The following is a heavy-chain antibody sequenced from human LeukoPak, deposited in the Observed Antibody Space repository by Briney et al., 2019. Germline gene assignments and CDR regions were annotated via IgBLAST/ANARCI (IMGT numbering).Heavy chain of an antibody. CDR1: GYTFTGYY. CDR3: ARAWTYYYDSSGYYFDY. V-gene: IGHV1-2*02. D-gene: IGHD3-22*01. J-gene: IGHJ4*02. Sequence: ASVKVSCKASGYTFTGYYMHWVRQAPGQGLEWMGWINPNSGGTNYAQKFQGRVTITRDTSISTAYMELSRLRSDDTAVYYCARAWTYYYDSSGYYFDYWGQGTLVTVSS. CDR2: INPNSGGT.